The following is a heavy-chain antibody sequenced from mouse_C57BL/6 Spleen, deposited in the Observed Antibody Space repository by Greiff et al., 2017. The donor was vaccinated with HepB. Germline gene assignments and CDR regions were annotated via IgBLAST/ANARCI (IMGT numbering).Heavy chain of an antibody. V-gene: IGHV5-6*01. D-gene: IGHD1-1*01. CDR1: GFTFSSYG. CDR2: ISSGGSYT. CDR3: ARQRTTVASAPRDYAMDY. J-gene: IGHJ4*01. Sequence: EVQLVESGGDLVKPGGSLKLSCAASGFTFSSYGMSWVRQTPDKRLEWVATISSGGSYTYYPDSVKGRFTISRDNAKNTLYLQMSSLKAEDTAMYYCARQRTTVASAPRDYAMDYWGQGTSVTVSS.